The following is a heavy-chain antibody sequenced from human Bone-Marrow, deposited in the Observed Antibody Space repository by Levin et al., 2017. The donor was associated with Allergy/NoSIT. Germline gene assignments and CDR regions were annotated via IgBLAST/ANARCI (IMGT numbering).Heavy chain of an antibody. CDR2: IKQDGSEK. D-gene: IGHD2-2*01. J-gene: IGHJ4*02. Sequence: GESLKISCATSGFTFTTYWMSWLRLTPGKGLEWGANIKQDGSEKKNVDSVKGRFTISRDNVKNSLHLQMNSLRAEDTAVYYCATDGCDTTSCAYRFASWGQGTLVTVSS. CDR3: ATDGCDTTSCAYRFAS. V-gene: IGHV3-7*03. CDR1: GFTFTTYW.